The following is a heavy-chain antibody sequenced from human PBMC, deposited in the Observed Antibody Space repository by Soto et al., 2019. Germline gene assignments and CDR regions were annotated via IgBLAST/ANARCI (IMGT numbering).Heavy chain of an antibody. J-gene: IGHJ4*02. CDR2: MNPNSGNT. CDR3: ARKIPDTGGFDH. D-gene: IGHD2-8*02. Sequence: QVQLVQSGAEVKEPGASVKVPCKASGYTFTSYDINWVRQATGQGLEWMGWMNPNSGNTGYAQKFQGRVTMTRDTSITTAYLDLSSLRSEDTAVYYCARKIPDTGGFDHWGQGVLVTVSS. CDR1: GYTFTSYD. V-gene: IGHV1-8*01.